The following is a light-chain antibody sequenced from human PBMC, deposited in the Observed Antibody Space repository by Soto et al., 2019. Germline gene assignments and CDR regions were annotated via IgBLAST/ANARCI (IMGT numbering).Light chain of an antibody. CDR1: SSDVGKYDY. CDR3: QSYDRSLSSPI. CDR2: EVS. J-gene: IGLJ2*01. V-gene: IGLV2-8*01. Sequence: QSALTQPPSASGSPGQSVTISCTGTSSDVGKYDYVSWFQHHPGKAPKLIIYEVSKRPSGVPDRFSGSKSGSTASLTVSGLQTEDEADYYCQSYDRSLSSPIFGGGTKLTVL.